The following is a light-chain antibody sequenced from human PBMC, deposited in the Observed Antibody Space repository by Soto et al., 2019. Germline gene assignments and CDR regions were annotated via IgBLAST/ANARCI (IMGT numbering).Light chain of an antibody. V-gene: IGKV3-15*01. Sequence: EIVMTQSPATLSVSPGERATLSCRASQSVSSKLAWYQQKPGQAPRVLIHGASTMATGIPARFSGSGSGTEFTLTISSLQSADFAVYYCQHYNDWPPTWTLGQGTRVEIK. CDR1: QSVSSK. CDR2: GAS. J-gene: IGKJ1*01. CDR3: QHYNDWPPTWT.